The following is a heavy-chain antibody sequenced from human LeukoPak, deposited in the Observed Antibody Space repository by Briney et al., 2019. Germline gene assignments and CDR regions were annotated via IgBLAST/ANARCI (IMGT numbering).Heavy chain of an antibody. D-gene: IGHD4-23*01. CDR3: AKGGAFATVVTPDAFDI. Sequence: GGSLRLSCAASGFTFSSYAMSWVRQAPGKGLEWVSAISGSGGSTYYADSVKGRFTISRDNSKNTLYLQMNSLRAEDTAVYYYAKGGAFATVVTPDAFDIWGQGTMVTVSS. V-gene: IGHV3-23*01. CDR1: GFTFSSYA. J-gene: IGHJ3*02. CDR2: ISGSGGST.